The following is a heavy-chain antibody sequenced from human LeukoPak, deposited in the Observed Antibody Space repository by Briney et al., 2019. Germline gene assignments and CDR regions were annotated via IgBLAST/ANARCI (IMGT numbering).Heavy chain of an antibody. D-gene: IGHD2-21*02. CDR2: INHSGST. Sequence: SEALSLTCAVYGGSFSGYYWSWIRQPPGKGLEWIGEINHSGSTNYNPSLKSRVTISVDTSKNQFSLKLSSVTAADTAVYYCARVLVVTAIESIDYWGQGTLVTVSS. CDR3: ARVLVVTAIESIDY. V-gene: IGHV4-34*01. CDR1: GGSFSGYY. J-gene: IGHJ4*02.